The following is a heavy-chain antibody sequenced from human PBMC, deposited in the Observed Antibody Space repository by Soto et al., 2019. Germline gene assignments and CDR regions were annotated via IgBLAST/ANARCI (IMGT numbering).Heavy chain of an antibody. V-gene: IGHV1-69*13. CDR2: IIPIFGTA. D-gene: IGHD3-9*01. CDR1: GGTFSSYA. CDR3: ARETGTPLRYFDWLNY. Sequence: SVKVSCKASGGTFSSYAISWVRQAPGQGLEWMGGIIPIFGTANYAQKFQGIVTITADESTSTAYMELSSLRSEDTAVYYCARETGTPLRYFDWLNYWGQGTLVTVSS. J-gene: IGHJ4*02.